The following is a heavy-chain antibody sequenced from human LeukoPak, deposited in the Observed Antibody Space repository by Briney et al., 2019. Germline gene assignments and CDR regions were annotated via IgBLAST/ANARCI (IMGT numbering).Heavy chain of an antibody. D-gene: IGHD3-10*01. CDR1: GYTFTGYY. J-gene: IGHJ4*02. V-gene: IGHV1-2*02. CDR2: INPNSGGT. CDR3: AAALTGSYPEA. Sequence: GASVKVSCKASGYTFTGYYMHWVRQAPGQGLEWMGWINPNSGGTNYAQKFQGRVTMTRDTSISTAYMELSSLRSEDTAVYYCAAALTGSYPEAWGQGTLVTVSS.